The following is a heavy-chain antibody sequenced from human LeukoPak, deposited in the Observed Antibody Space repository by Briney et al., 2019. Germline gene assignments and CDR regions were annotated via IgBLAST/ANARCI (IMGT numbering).Heavy chain of an antibody. J-gene: IGHJ4*02. CDR2: ISYDGSNK. CDR1: GFTFSSYA. V-gene: IGHV3-30-3*01. CDR3: ARSGSYCSGGSCYHFDY. D-gene: IGHD2-15*01. Sequence: GGSLRLSCAASGFTFSSYAMHWVRQAPGKGLEWVAVISYDGSNKYYADSVKGRFTISRDNSKNTLYLQMNSLRAEDTAVYYCARSGSYCSGGSCYHFDYWGQGTLVTVSS.